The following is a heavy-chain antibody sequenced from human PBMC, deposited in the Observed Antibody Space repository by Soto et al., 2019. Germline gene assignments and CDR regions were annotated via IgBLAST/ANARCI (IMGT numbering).Heavy chain of an antibody. Sequence: VESLQISWNGSGDGFTSYWISWVRQMPGKGLEWMGRIDPSDSYTNYSPSLQGHGTISADKSISTAYLQWSSLKASDTAMYYCARLADILTDKDFDHWGQGTLVTVSS. CDR2: IDPSDSYT. D-gene: IGHD3-9*01. J-gene: IGHJ4*02. V-gene: IGHV5-10-1*01. CDR1: GDGFTSYW. CDR3: ARLADILTDKDFDH.